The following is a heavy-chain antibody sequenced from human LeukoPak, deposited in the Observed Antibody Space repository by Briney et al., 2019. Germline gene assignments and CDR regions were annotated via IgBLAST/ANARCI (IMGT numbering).Heavy chain of an antibody. D-gene: IGHD2-2*01. J-gene: IGHJ5*02. CDR3: ARDRPSSWRENWFDP. V-gene: IGHV4-31*01. Sequence: SQTLSLTCTVSGGSISSGGYYWSWIRQHPGKGLEWIGYIYYSGSTYYNPSLKSQVTISVDTSKNQFSLKLSSVTAADTAVYYCARDRPSSWRENWFDPWGQGTLVTVSS. CDR1: GGSISSGGYY. CDR2: IYYSGST.